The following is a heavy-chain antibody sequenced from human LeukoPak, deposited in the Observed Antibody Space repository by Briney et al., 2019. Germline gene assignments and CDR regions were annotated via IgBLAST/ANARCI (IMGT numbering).Heavy chain of an antibody. CDR1: GYTFTNYA. CDR3: ARAVKYRSGPLTDLLPYYFDY. D-gene: IGHD6-19*01. CDR2: INTGNGNT. J-gene: IGHJ4*02. V-gene: IGHV1-3*03. Sequence: ASVKVSCKASGYTFTNYAMHWVRHAPGQRLEWIGWINTGNGNTKYSQEFQGRVTITRDTSANTAYMELSSLRSEDMAVYYCARAVKYRSGPLTDLLPYYFDYWGQGTLVTVSS.